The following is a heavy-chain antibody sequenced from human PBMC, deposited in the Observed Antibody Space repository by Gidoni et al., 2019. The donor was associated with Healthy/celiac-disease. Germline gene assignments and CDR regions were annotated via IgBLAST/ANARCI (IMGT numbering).Heavy chain of an antibody. V-gene: IGHV3-33*01. CDR3: ARGPSGSGWYAEYFQH. Sequence: QVQLVESGGGVVQPGRSLRLSCAASGFTCSSYGMHWVRQAPGKGLEWVAVIWYDGSNKYYADSVKGRFTISRDNSKNTLYLQMNSLRAEDTAVYYCARGPSGSGWYAEYFQHWGQGTLVTVSS. D-gene: IGHD6-19*01. CDR1: GFTCSSYG. CDR2: IWYDGSNK. J-gene: IGHJ1*01.